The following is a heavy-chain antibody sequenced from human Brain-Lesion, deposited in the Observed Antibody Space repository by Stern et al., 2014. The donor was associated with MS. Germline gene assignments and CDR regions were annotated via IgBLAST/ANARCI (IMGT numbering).Heavy chain of an antibody. D-gene: IGHD5-18*01. CDR1: GGSISSGSDY. CDR2: IHPSGGA. Sequence: QVQLQESGPGLVKPSQTLSLTCTVSGGSISSGSDYWSWIRQPVGMGLEWIGRIHPSGGAFYPPSLKRQVPFSTATSMNQFSLELNSATAADTAIYYCASGYRIFDYWGQGILVTVSS. V-gene: IGHV4-61*02. CDR3: ASGYRIFDY. J-gene: IGHJ4*02.